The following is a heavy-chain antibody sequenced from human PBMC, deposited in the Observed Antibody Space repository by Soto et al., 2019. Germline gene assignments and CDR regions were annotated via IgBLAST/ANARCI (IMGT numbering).Heavy chain of an antibody. CDR2: IIPIFGTA. J-gene: IGHJ4*02. D-gene: IGHD6-13*01. Sequence: SVKVSCKASGGTFSSYAISWVRQAPGQGLEWMGGIIPIFGTADYAQKFQGRVTITADESTSTAYMELSSLRSEDTAVYYCARVQSSSWYVPKPYYFDYWGQGTLVTVSS. V-gene: IGHV1-69*13. CDR3: ARVQSSSWYVPKPYYFDY. CDR1: GGTFSSYA.